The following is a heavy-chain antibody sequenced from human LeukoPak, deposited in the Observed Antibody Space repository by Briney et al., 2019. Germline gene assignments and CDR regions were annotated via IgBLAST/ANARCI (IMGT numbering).Heavy chain of an antibody. CDR2: ISHDATKK. Sequence: GGSLRLSCAASGFIFSSFSIHWVRQPPGKGLEWVAGISHDATKKNYADSVKGRFTISRDNAKKTLYLQMNSLRDEDTAVYYCARPGSAPYFFWGQGTLVTVSS. D-gene: IGHD1-14*01. J-gene: IGHJ4*02. CDR1: GFIFSSFS. V-gene: IGHV3-30*04. CDR3: ARPGSAPYFF.